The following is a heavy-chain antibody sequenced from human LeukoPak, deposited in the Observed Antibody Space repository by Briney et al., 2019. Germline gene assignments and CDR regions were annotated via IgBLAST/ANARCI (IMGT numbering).Heavy chain of an antibody. CDR2: INPSGGST. CDR1: GYTFTSYY. Sequence: AASVKVSCKASGYTFTSYYMHWVRPAPGQGLEWMGIINPSGGSTSYAQKFQGRVTMTRDMSTSTVYMELSSLRSDDTAVYYCARERYDSSRYYRYYYYYYMDVWGKGTTVTVSS. CDR3: ARERYDSSRYYRYYYYYYMDV. D-gene: IGHD3-22*01. V-gene: IGHV1-46*01. J-gene: IGHJ6*03.